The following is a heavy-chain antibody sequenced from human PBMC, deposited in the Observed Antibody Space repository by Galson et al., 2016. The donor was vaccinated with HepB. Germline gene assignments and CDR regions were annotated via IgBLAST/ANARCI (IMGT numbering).Heavy chain of an antibody. CDR3: ARRGSGWSQNWFDP. CDR1: GYNFATYW. D-gene: IGHD3-3*01. CDR2: ISPHDSDT. Sequence: SAAEVKTPGETLKISCTGSGYNFATYWIGWVRQMPGKGLEWLGIISPHDSDTTYSPSFQGQVSIPADKSIRTAYLQCSSLKASDTAVYYCARRGSGWSQNWFDPWGQGTLVTVSS. J-gene: IGHJ5*02. V-gene: IGHV5-51*01.